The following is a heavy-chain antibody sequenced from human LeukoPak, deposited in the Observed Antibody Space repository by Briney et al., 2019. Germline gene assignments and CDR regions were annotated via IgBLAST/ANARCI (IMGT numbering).Heavy chain of an antibody. CDR1: GTTFSSYA. Sequence: PGGSLRLSCAASGTTFSSYAMTWVRQAPGKGLEWVSAISGSGGSTHYADSVKGRLTISRDNSKNTLYLQMHSLRAEDTAVYYCARDPRFMSYYYMDVWGKGTTVTVSS. D-gene: IGHD3-16*01. CDR3: ARDPRFMSYYYMDV. J-gene: IGHJ6*03. V-gene: IGHV3-23*01. CDR2: ISGSGGST.